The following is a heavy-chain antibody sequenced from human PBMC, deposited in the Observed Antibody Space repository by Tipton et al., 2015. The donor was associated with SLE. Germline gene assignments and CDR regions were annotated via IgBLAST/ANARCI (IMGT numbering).Heavy chain of an antibody. CDR1: GGSISSYY. CDR2: IYTSGST. CDR3: AKSGYYGSGIFDTFDL. V-gene: IGHV4-4*07. Sequence: LRLSCTVSGGSISSYYWNWIRQAAGKGLEWIGRIYTSGSTNYNPSLKSRVTISIDTSKNQFSLKLSSVTAADTAVYYCAKSGYYGSGIFDTFDLWGQGTMVTVSS. D-gene: IGHD3-10*01. J-gene: IGHJ3*01.